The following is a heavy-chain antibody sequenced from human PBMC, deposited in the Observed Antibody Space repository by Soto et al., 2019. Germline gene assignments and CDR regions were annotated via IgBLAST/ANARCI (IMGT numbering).Heavy chain of an antibody. Sequence: QMQLVASGGGVVQPGRSLRLSCAASGFTFSTYGMHWVRQAPGKGLEWVAVISFDGSNKNYADSLKGRFTISRDNAKNTLYLQMNSLRPEDTAVYYCAKVAVEKMIDYWGQGTLVTVSS. V-gene: IGHV3-30*18. CDR2: ISFDGSNK. CDR3: AKVAVEKMIDY. CDR1: GFTFSTYG. J-gene: IGHJ4*02.